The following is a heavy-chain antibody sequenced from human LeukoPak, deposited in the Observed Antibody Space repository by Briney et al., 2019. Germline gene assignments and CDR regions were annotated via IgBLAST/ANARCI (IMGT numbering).Heavy chain of an antibody. CDR3: ARDQVDTAMATVYFDY. D-gene: IGHD5-18*01. J-gene: IGHJ4*02. CDR2: TYTSGST. Sequence: SETLSLTCTVSGGSISSYYWSWIRQPAGKGLEWIGRTYTSGSTNYNPSLKSRVTMSVDTSKNQFSLKLSSVTAADTAVYYCARDQVDTAMATVYFDYWGQGTLVTVSS. CDR1: GGSISSYY. V-gene: IGHV4-4*07.